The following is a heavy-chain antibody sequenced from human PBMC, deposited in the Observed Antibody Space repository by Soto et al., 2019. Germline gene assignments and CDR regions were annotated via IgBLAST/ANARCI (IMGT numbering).Heavy chain of an antibody. V-gene: IGHV1-69*13. CDR2: IIPIFGTA. CDR1: GGTFSSYA. J-gene: IGHJ6*02. D-gene: IGHD5-12*01. CDR3: ATKDGYNPLDYYYYGMDV. Sequence: ASVKVSCKASGGTFSSYAISWVRQAPGQGLEWMGGIIPIFGTANYAQKFQGRVTITADESTSTAYMELSSLRSEDTAVYYCATKDGYNPLDYYYYGMDVWGQGTTVTVSS.